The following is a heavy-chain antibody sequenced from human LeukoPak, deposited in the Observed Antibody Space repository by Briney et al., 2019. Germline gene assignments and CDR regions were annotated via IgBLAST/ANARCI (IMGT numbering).Heavy chain of an antibody. CDR1: GGTFSSYA. V-gene: IGHV1-69*10. CDR2: IIPILGIA. D-gene: IGHD6-6*01. Sequence: SAKVSCKASGGTFSSYAISWVRPAPGQGLEWMGGIIPILGIANYAQKFQGRVTITADKSTSTAYMELSSLRSEDTAVYYCARVLRRIAARPTASAYYYGMDVWGQGTTVTVSS. CDR3: ARVLRRIAARPTASAYYYGMDV. J-gene: IGHJ6*02.